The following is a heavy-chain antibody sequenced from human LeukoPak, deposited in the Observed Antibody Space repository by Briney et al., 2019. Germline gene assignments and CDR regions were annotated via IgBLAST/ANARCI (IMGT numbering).Heavy chain of an antibody. D-gene: IGHD1-1*01. CDR3: ARSRYPINWFDP. CDR1: GGSISSSSYS. J-gene: IGHJ5*02. Sequence: PSETLSLTCTVSGGSISSSSYSWGWIRQPPGKGLEWIGYIYYSGSTNYNPSLKSRVTISVDTSKNQFSLKLSSVTAADTAVYYCARSRYPINWFDPWGQGTLVTVSS. CDR2: IYYSGST. V-gene: IGHV4-61*05.